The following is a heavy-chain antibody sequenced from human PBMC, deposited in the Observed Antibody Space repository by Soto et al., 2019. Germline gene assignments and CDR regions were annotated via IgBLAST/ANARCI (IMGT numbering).Heavy chain of an antibody. V-gene: IGHV3-21*01. J-gene: IGHJ4*02. D-gene: IGHD6-13*01. Sequence: GGSLRLSCSAAGFSFSSYNMIWVRQALGKGLEWVSFISSSSNSIYYAASVQGRFTISRDNAKNSLSLQMNSLRVEDTAVYYCARAFAGTSSSDYWGQGTLVTVSS. CDR1: GFSFSSYN. CDR3: ARAFAGTSSSDY. CDR2: ISSSSNSI.